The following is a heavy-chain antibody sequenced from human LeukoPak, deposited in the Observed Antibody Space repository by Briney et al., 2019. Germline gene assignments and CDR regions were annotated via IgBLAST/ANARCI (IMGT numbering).Heavy chain of an antibody. Sequence: ALRLSCAASGFTFSSYAMSWVRDAPGKGLEWVSAISVSGGSTYYADSVKGRFTISRDNSKNTLYLQMNSLRAEDTAVYYCAKGGGNWNAFVWYWGQGTLVTVSS. V-gene: IGHV3-23*01. CDR3: AKGGGNWNAFVWY. D-gene: IGHD1-20*01. J-gene: IGHJ4*02. CDR1: GFTFSSYA. CDR2: ISVSGGST.